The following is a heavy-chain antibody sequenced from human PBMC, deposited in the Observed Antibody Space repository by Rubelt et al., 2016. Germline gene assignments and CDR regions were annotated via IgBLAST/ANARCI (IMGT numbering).Heavy chain of an antibody. D-gene: IGHD1-7*01. V-gene: IGHV4-39*07. CDR3: ARDPRAGTTSFDY. CDR1: GGSISSSSYY. J-gene: IGHJ4*02. Sequence: QLQLQESGPGLVKPSETLSLTCTVSGGSISSSSYYWGWIRQPPGKGLEWIGSIYYSGSTYYNPSLKSRVTISVDTSKNQFYLKLSSVTAADTAVYYCARDPRAGTTSFDYWGQGTLVTVSS. CDR2: IYYSGST.